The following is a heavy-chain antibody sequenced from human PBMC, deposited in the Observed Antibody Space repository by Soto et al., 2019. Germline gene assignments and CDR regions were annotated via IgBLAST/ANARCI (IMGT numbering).Heavy chain of an antibody. Sequence: GASVKVSCKASGYTFTGYYMHWVRQAPGQGLEWMGWINPNSGGTNYAQKFQGWVTMTRDTSISTAYMELSRLRSDDTAVYYCARCTVNCSGGSCYLVPDYGMGVWGQGTTVTVSS. CDR2: INPNSGGT. CDR1: GYTFTGYY. V-gene: IGHV1-2*04. D-gene: IGHD2-15*01. J-gene: IGHJ6*02. CDR3: ARCTVNCSGGSCYLVPDYGMGV.